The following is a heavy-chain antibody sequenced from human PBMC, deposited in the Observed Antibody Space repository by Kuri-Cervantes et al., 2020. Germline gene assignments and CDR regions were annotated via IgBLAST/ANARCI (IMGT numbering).Heavy chain of an antibody. V-gene: IGHV1-3*01. Sequence: ASVKVSCKASGYTFTSYAMHWVRQAPGQRLEWMGWINAGNGNTKYSQKFQGRVTITRDTSASTAYMGLSSLRSEDTAVYYCARAPRVSSGRDGPYYYYMDVWGKGTTVTVSS. J-gene: IGHJ6*03. CDR1: GYTFTSYA. D-gene: IGHD6-19*01. CDR2: INAGNGNT. CDR3: ARAPRVSSGRDGPYYYYMDV.